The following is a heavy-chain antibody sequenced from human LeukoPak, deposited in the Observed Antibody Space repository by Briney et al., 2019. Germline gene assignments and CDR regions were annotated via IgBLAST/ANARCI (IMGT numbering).Heavy chain of an antibody. D-gene: IGHD3-9*01. V-gene: IGHV4-31*03. CDR1: GGSISSGGYY. CDR3: ARGNGYFDWLLSEGYFDY. Sequence: PSQTLSLTCTVSGGSISSGGYYWSWIRQHPGKGLEWIGYICYSGSTYYNPSLKSRVTISVDTSKNQFSLKLSSVTAADTAVYYCARGNGYFDWLLSEGYFDYWGQGTLVTVSS. CDR2: ICYSGST. J-gene: IGHJ4*02.